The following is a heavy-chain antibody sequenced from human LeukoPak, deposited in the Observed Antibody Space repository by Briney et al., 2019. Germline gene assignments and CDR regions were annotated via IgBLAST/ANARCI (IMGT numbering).Heavy chain of an antibody. J-gene: IGHJ4*02. CDR2: IYDRGDT. Sequence: LAGGSLRLSCAVSGFTVTSNFMSWVRQAPGKGLEWVSVIYDRGDTYYADSVKGRFTVSRDTSKNTLYLQLNNLGAEDTAVYYCAGRRPNTCTFCFVYWGQGTLVTVSS. D-gene: IGHD2-8*01. CDR3: AGRRPNTCTFCFVY. V-gene: IGHV3-66*02. CDR1: GFTVTSNF.